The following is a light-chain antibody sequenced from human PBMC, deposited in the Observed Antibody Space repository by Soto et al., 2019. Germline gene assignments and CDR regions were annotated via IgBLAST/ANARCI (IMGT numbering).Light chain of an antibody. CDR3: QQYGSSPLT. CDR2: GAS. Sequence: EIVLTQSPGTLSLSPGQRATLSCRASQRVSSSYLAWYQQKPAQAPRLLIYGASSRATGIPDRFSGSGSGTDFTLTISRLEPEDFAVYYCQQYGSSPLTFGPGTKVDIK. V-gene: IGKV3-20*01. J-gene: IGKJ3*01. CDR1: QRVSSSY.